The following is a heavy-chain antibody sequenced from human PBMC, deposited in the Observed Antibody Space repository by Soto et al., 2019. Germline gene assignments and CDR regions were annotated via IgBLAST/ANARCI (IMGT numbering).Heavy chain of an antibody. J-gene: IGHJ4*02. CDR3: SSALAVGCTPRPSYFDC. V-gene: IGHV4-59*01. D-gene: IGHD6-19*01. CDR1: GGSISSYY. Sequence: PSETLSLTCTVSGGSISSYYWSWSRQPPGKELEWIGYIYYSGSTNYNPSLKSRGTISVDTSKNQFSLKLSSVTAADTAVYYCSSALAVGCTPRPSYFDCWGQGNMV. CDR2: IYYSGST.